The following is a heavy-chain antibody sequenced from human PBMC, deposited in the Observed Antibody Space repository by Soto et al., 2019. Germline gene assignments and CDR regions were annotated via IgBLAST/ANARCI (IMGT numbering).Heavy chain of an antibody. J-gene: IGHJ4*02. CDR3: ARDQCFGGGTICYYFDF. D-gene: IGHD3-3*01. V-gene: IGHV3-30*04. CDR1: GFPFTTYA. Sequence: QLQLVESGGGVVQPGRSLRLSCAASGFPFTTYALHWVRLAPGKGLEWVAFISNDGGGKYYADSVKGRFTISRDNSKNTLYLQMNSLRSDDTAVYSCARDQCFGGGTICYYFDFWGQGTLVTVSS. CDR2: ISNDGGGK.